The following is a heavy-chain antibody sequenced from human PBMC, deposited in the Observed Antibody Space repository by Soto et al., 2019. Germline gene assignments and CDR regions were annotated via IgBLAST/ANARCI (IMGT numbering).Heavy chain of an antibody. Sequence: QVQLVQSGAEVEKPGASVKVSCKTSGYTFTAYYIHWVRQAPGQGLEWMGWINPNSGVANYAQNFQGRVTMTRDTSISTVYMELSKMRSEDTTGYYCARQGSGSEYPQYFYYGMDVWGQGTTVAASS. D-gene: IGHD5-12*01. J-gene: IGHJ6*02. CDR3: ARQGSGSEYPQYFYYGMDV. CDR1: GYTFTAYY. CDR2: INPNSGVA. V-gene: IGHV1-2*02.